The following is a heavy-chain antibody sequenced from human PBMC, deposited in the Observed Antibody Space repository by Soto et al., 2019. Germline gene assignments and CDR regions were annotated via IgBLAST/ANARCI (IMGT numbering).Heavy chain of an antibody. V-gene: IGHV3-7*03. J-gene: IGHJ4*02. Sequence: EVQLVESGGGLVQPGRSLRLSCAASGFTFGTYWMTWVRQAPGKGLEWVANIIKDGSEKSYVDSVKGRFTISRDNAKNSLYLEMNSLRVEDTAVYYCARDWGGLGYWGQGTLVTVSS. CDR2: IIKDGSEK. CDR1: GFTFGTYW. CDR3: ARDWGGLGY. D-gene: IGHD3-10*01.